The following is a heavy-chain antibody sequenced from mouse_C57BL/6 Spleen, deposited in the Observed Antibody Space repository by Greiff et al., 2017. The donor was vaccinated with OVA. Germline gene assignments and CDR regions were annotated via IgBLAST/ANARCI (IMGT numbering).Heavy chain of an antibody. CDR2: IYPRDGST. V-gene: IGHV1-85*01. CDR1: GYTFTSYE. J-gene: IGHJ4*01. Sequence: QVQLQQSGPELVKPGASVKLSCKASGYTFTSYEINWVKQRTGQGLEWIGWIYPRDGSTKYNEKFKGKATWTVDTSSRQAYMELLSLTSEDSVVYFCARLDLGWDYAMDYWGQGTSVTVSS. D-gene: IGHD4-1*01. CDR3: ARLDLGWDYAMDY.